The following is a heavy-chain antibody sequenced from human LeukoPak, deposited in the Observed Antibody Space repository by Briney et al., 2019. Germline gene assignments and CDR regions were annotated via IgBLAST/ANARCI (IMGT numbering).Heavy chain of an antibody. J-gene: IGHJ4*02. V-gene: IGHV3-23*01. D-gene: IGHD6-13*01. CDR1: GFTFSSYA. CDR2: ISGSGGST. CDR3: AILPGYSSSWYEVDY. Sequence: GGSLRLSCAASGFTFSSYAMSRVRQAPGKGLEWVSGISGSGGSTYHADSVKGRFTISRDNSKNTLYLQMNSPRAEDTAVYYCAILPGYSSSWYEVDYWGQGTLVTVSS.